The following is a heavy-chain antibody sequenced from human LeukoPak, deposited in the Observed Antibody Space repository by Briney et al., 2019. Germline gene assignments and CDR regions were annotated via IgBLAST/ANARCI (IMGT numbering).Heavy chain of an antibody. CDR1: GYTFTGYY. Sequence: ASVKVSCKASGYTFTGYYMHWVRQAPGQGLEWVGWINPNSGGTNYAQKFQGRVTMTRDTSISTAYMELSRLRSDDTAVYYCARVHGGNSAYDAFDIWGQGTMVTVSS. V-gene: IGHV1-2*02. CDR3: ARVHGGNSAYDAFDI. J-gene: IGHJ3*02. CDR2: INPNSGGT. D-gene: IGHD4-23*01.